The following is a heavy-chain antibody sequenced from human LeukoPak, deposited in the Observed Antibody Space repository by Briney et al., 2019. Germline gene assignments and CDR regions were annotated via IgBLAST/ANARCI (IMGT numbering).Heavy chain of an antibody. J-gene: IGHJ4*02. V-gene: IGHV4-59*01. Sequence: PSETLSLTCTVSGGSMSSYYWTWIRQPPGKGLEWIGYISYTGNTSYNPSLKSRLSISVDTSKSQFSLKLSSVTAADTAVYYCSRADELIFPPHYFACWGKGTLVTVSS. D-gene: IGHD1-7*01. CDR2: ISYTGNT. CDR3: SRADELIFPPHYFAC. CDR1: GGSMSSYY.